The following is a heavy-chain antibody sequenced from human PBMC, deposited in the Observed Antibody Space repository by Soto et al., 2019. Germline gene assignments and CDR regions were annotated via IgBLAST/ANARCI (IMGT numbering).Heavy chain of an antibody. V-gene: IGHV1-58*01. Sequence: SVKVSCKASGITLISSTVQWVRQARGQRLEWIGWIVVGSGTTNYGQNFQQRVTITRDMSTSTAYMVLNSLRSEDTAVYYCATKLKSDDYWGQGTLVTVSS. J-gene: IGHJ4*02. CDR1: GITLISST. CDR2: IVVGSGTT. CDR3: ATKLKSDDY.